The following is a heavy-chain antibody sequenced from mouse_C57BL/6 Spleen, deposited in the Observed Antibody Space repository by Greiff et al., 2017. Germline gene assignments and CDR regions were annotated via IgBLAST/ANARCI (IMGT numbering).Heavy chain of an antibody. J-gene: IGHJ3*01. D-gene: IGHD3-2*02. V-gene: IGHV1-50*01. CDR3: ARRPSLDSSGYWFAY. Sequence: QVQLQQPGAELVKPGASVKLSCKASGYTFTSYWMQWVKQRPGQGLEWIGEIDPSDSYTNYNQKFKGKATLTVDTSSGTAYMQLSSLTSEDSAVYYCARRPSLDSSGYWFAYWGQGTLVTVSA. CDR1: GYTFTSYW. CDR2: IDPSDSYT.